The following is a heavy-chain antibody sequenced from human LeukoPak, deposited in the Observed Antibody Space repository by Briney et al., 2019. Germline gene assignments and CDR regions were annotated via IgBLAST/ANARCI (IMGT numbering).Heavy chain of an antibody. J-gene: IGHJ4*02. CDR3: ASRGYSGYLVDY. D-gene: IGHD5-12*01. CDR2: IYTSGST. V-gene: IGHV4-61*02. Sequence: SETLSLTCTVSGNSISSGDNYWSWIRQPAGKGLEWIGRIYTSGSTYYNPSLKSRVTISVDTSKNQFSLNLSSVTATDTAVYYCASRGYSGYLVDYWGQGTLVTVSS. CDR1: GNSISSGDNY.